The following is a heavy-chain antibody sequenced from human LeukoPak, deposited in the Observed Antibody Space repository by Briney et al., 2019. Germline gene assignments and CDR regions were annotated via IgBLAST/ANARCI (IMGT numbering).Heavy chain of an antibody. CDR1: DGSISSHTYY. CDR3: ARHNVYHGCFDP. J-gene: IGHJ5*02. D-gene: IGHD5/OR15-5a*01. CDR2: IYFGGST. Sequence: SETLSLTCTVSDGSISSHTYYWGWIRQPPGKGLEWIGSIYFGGSTYYNPSLKCRVSISIDTSKNQFSLKLSSVTASDTAVYYCARHNVYHGCFDPWGRGTLVTVSS. V-gene: IGHV4-39*01.